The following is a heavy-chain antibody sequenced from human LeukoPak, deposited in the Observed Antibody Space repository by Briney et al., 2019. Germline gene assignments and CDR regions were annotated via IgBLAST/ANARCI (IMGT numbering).Heavy chain of an antibody. D-gene: IGHD2-2*01. CDR2: INPNSGGT. CDR3: ARDVVPAASWFDP. Sequence: APVKVSCKASGYTFTGYYMHWVRQAPGQGLEWMGWINPNSGGTNYAQKFQGRVTMTRDTSISTAYMELSRLRSDDTAVYYCARDVVPAASWFDPWGQGTLVTVSS. J-gene: IGHJ5*02. V-gene: IGHV1-2*02. CDR1: GYTFTGYY.